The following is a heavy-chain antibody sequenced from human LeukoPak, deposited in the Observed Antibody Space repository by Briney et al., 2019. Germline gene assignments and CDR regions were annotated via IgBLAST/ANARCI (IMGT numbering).Heavy chain of an antibody. CDR3: ARGAFSEGDGDYVGY. V-gene: IGHV3-21*01. Sequence: GGSLRLSCAASGFTFSSYSMNWVRQAPGKGLEWVSSISSSNSYIFYADSVKGRFAISRDNAKNSLYLQMNSLRAEDTAVYYCARGAFSEGDGDYVGYWGQGTLVTVSS. CDR1: GFTFSSYS. J-gene: IGHJ4*02. CDR2: ISSSNSYI. D-gene: IGHD4-17*01.